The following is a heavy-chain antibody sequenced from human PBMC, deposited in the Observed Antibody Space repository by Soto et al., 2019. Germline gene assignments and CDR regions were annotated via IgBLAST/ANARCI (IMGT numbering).Heavy chain of an antibody. CDR3: AKAGDSSSWSRTTNYYFYC. V-gene: IGHV3-23*01. CDR2: ISGSGGST. J-gene: IGHJ4*02. CDR1: VFTFSSYA. D-gene: IGHD6-13*01. Sequence: GGSLRLSCAASVFTFSSYAMSLVRQAPGKGLEWVSAISGSGGSTYYADSVKGRFTISRYNSKNTLYLQMNSLRAEDTAVYYCAKAGDSSSWSRTTNYYFYCWGRGTLVTVSS.